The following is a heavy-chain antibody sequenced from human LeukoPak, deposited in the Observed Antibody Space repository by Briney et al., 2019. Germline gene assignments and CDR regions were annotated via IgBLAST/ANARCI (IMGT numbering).Heavy chain of an antibody. D-gene: IGHD2-2*01. V-gene: IGHV4-59*01. CDR1: GGSIRGYY. Sequence: PSETLSLTCSVSGGSIRGYYWSWIRQSPGKGLEWIGNIHHSGTTKYDPSLKSRVTISVDTSKNQFSLNLSSVTAADTAVYYCARGSSSDSLAGRVFDYWGQGTLVTVSS. CDR3: ARGSSSDSLAGRVFDY. CDR2: IHHSGTT. J-gene: IGHJ4*02.